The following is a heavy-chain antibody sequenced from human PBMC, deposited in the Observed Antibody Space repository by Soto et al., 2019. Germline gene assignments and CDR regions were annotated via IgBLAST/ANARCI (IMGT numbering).Heavy chain of an antibody. D-gene: IGHD3-10*01. CDR3: ARTYYYGQNWFDP. Sequence: QITLKESGPTLVKPTQTLTLTCTFSGFSLSTSGVAVGWIRQPPGKALECLTLIYWDDDKRYSPSIKSRLTTTKDTSEDQVVLTMTSMGPVDTATDYCARTYYYGQNWFDPWGQGTLVTVSS. CDR1: GFSLSTSGVA. J-gene: IGHJ5*02. V-gene: IGHV2-5*02. CDR2: IYWDDDK.